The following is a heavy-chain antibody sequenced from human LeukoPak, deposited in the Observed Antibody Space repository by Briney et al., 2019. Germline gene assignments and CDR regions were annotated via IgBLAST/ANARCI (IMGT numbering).Heavy chain of an antibody. CDR1: GFTFSSYA. CDR3: AKGPTVMITFGFDY. Sequence: QSGGSLRLSCVASGFTFSSYAMSWVRQAPGKGLEWVSSVSGSGFTTYYADSVKGRFTISRDNSKNTLYLQMHSLRAEDTAVYYCAKGPTVMITFGFDYWGQGTLVTVSS. V-gene: IGHV3-23*01. D-gene: IGHD3-16*01. J-gene: IGHJ4*02. CDR2: VSGSGFTT.